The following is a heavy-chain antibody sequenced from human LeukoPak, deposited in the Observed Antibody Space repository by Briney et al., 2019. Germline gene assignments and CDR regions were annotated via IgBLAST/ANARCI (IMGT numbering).Heavy chain of an antibody. Sequence: PGGSLRLSCAASGFTFSSYWMHWVRQAPGKGPVWVSRIKSDGSSTNYADSVKGRFNISRDNAKNTLYLQMNSLRAEDTAVYYCARESGYYGSGFDPWGQGTLVTVSS. V-gene: IGHV3-74*01. D-gene: IGHD3-10*01. CDR3: ARESGYYGSGFDP. CDR2: IKSDGSST. J-gene: IGHJ5*02. CDR1: GFTFSSYW.